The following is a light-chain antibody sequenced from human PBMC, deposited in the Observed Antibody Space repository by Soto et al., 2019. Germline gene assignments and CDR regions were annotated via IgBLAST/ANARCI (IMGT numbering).Light chain of an antibody. CDR2: DVS. CDR3: QQTYTTPEIT. V-gene: IGKV1-5*01. J-gene: IGKJ5*01. Sequence: DIQLTQSPSTLSASVGDSVTMTCRASQNISTSLAWYQHKPGKAPTLLMFDVSNLESGVPSRFSGSGSGTDFTLTISSLQPEDFAIYYCQQTYTTPEITFGQGTRLEIK. CDR1: QNISTS.